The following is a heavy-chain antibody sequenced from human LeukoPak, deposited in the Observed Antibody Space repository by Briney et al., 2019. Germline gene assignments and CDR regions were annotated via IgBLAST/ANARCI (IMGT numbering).Heavy chain of an antibody. CDR1: GGSFRGYY. V-gene: IGHV4-34*01. CDR2: INHGGST. D-gene: IGHD4-17*01. CDR3: ARGGLDGRHGDPNYYYYAMDV. J-gene: IGHJ6*02. Sequence: ASETLSLTCAVYGGSFRGYYWSWIRQPPGKGLEWIGEINHGGSTNYNPSLKSRVTISVDTSKNQFSLKLSSVTAADTAVYYCARGGLDGRHGDPNYYYYAMDVWGQGTTVTVSS.